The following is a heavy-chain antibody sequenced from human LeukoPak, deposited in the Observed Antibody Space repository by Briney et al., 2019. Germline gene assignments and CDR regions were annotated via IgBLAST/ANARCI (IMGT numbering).Heavy chain of an antibody. CDR3: ARGGIRNRHYYFYMDV. CDR2: IKQDGGEK. Sequence: GGSLRLSCAASGFTFSNYWMNWVRQAPGKGLEWVANIKQDGGEKSYVDSVKGRFTISRDNAKNSLHLQMNSLRAEDTAVYYCARGGIRNRHYYFYMDVWGKGTTVTVSS. D-gene: IGHD1-14*01. CDR1: GFTFSNYW. V-gene: IGHV3-7*01. J-gene: IGHJ6*03.